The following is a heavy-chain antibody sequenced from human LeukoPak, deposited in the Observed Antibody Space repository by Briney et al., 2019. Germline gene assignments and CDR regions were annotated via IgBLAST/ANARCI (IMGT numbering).Heavy chain of an antibody. CDR2: IRYDGSNK. J-gene: IGHJ6*03. D-gene: IGHD6-19*01. Sequence: PGGSLRLSCAASGFTFSSYGMHWVRQAPGKGLEWVAFIRYDGSNKYYADSVKGRFTISRDNSKNTLYLQMNSLRAEDTAVYYCARDRKADSSGWFYHNYYYYYMDVWGKGTTVTVSS. V-gene: IGHV3-30*02. CDR3: ARDRKADSSGWFYHNYYYYYMDV. CDR1: GFTFSSYG.